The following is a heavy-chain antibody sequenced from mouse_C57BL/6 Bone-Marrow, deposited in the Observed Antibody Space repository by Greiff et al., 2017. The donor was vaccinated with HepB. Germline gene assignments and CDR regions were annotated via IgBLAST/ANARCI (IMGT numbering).Heavy chain of an antibody. CDR2: IRLKSDNYAT. V-gene: IGHV6-3*01. J-gene: IGHJ4*01. D-gene: IGHD2-4*01. CDR1: GFTFSNYW. Sequence: EVQLVESGGGLVQPGGSMKLSCVASGFTFSNYWMNWVRQSPEKGLEWVAQIRLKSDNYATHYAESVKGRFTISRDDSKSSVYLQMNNLRAEDTGIYYCTGLYDYDRGYYAMDYWGQGTSVTVSS. CDR3: TGLYDYDRGYYAMDY.